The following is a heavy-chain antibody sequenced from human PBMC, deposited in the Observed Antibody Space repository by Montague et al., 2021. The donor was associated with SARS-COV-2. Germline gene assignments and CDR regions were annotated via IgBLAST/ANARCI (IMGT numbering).Heavy chain of an antibody. J-gene: IGHJ4*02. CDR1: GFTVSSNY. CDR2: IYSGGST. CDR3: ARGYYDSSGYYATVGVH. D-gene: IGHD3-22*01. V-gene: IGHV3-66*01. Sequence: SLRLSCAASGFTVSSNYMSWVRQAQGKGLEWVSVIYSGGSTYYADSVKGRFTISRDNSKNTLYLQMNSLRAEDTAVYYCARGYYDSSGYYATVGVHWGQGTLVTVSS.